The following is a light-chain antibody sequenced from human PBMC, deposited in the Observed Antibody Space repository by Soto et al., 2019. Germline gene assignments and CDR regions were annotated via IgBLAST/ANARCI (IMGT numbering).Light chain of an antibody. CDR3: QQSYSPPWT. J-gene: IGKJ1*01. Sequence: DIQMTQSPSSLSASVGDRVTITCRASKSITSYLNWYQQKPGKAPKLLIYAESSLQSGVPSRFSGSCSGTDCTLTISSLPPEDCATYYCQQSYSPPWTCGHGTKVDIK. CDR1: KSITSY. V-gene: IGKV1-39*01. CDR2: AES.